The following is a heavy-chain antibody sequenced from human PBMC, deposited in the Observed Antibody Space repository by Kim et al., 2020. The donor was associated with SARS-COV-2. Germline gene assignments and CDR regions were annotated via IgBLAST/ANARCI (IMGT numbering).Heavy chain of an antibody. CDR3: SSAKATIHN. V-gene: IGHV3-48*03. CDR1: GFTFSSYE. D-gene: IGHD5-12*01. J-gene: IGHJ4*01. Sequence: GGSLRLSCAASGFTFSSYEMNWVRQAPGKGLEWVSYISSSGSTIYYADSVKGRFTISSANAKNSLSLQMKSHRPEATAAYYCSSAKATIHNWGHG. CDR2: ISSSGSTI.